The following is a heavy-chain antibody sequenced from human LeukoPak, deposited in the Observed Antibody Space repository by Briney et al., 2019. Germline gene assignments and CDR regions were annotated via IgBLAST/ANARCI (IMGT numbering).Heavy chain of an antibody. CDR1: GGSISSSSYY. V-gene: IGHV4-39*01. J-gene: IGHJ6*03. D-gene: IGHD5-18*01. CDR2: IYYSGST. Sequence: SGTLSLTSTVSGGSISSSSYYWGWIRQPPGKGLEWIGSIYYSGSTYYNPSLKSRVTISVDTSKNQFSLKLSSVTAADTAVYYCARHKFDGYSYGSRYYYYYMDVWGKGTTVTVSS. CDR3: ARHKFDGYSYGSRYYYYYMDV.